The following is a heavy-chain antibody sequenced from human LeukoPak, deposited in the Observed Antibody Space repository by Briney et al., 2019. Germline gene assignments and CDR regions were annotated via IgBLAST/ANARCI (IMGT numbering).Heavy chain of an antibody. CDR1: GFTFSGSA. CDR2: IRSKANSYAT. CDR3: TTPPNFEGLLHDY. Sequence: PGGSLRLSCAASGFTFSGSAMHWVRQASGKGLEWVGRIRSKANSYATAYAASVKGRFTISRDDSKNTAYLQMNSLKTEDTAVYYCTTPPNFEGLLHDYWGQGTLVTVSS. V-gene: IGHV3-73*01. D-gene: IGHD3-3*01. J-gene: IGHJ4*02.